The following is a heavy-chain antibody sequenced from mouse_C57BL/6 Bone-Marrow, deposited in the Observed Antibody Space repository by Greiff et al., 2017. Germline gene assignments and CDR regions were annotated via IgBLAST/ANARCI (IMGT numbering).Heavy chain of an antibody. CDR3: ARGDYYDYDYFDY. V-gene: IGHV1-26*01. D-gene: IGHD2-4*01. CDR2: INPNNGGT. J-gene: IGHJ2*01. CDR1: GYTFTDYY. Sequence: EIQLQQSGPELVKPGASVKISCKASGYTFTDYYMNWVKQSHGKSLEWIGDINPNNGGTSYNQKFKGKATLTVDKSSSTAYMERRSLTSEYSAVYYGARGDYYDYDYFDYWGQGTTLTVSS.